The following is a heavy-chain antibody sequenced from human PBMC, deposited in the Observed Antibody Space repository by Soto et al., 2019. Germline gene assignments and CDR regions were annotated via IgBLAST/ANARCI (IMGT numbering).Heavy chain of an antibody. Sequence: SETLSLTCAVYGGSFSGYYWSWIRQPPGKGLEWIGEINHSGSTNYNPSLKSRVTISVDTSKNQFSLKLSSVTAADTAVYYCARGPPSSTPRLSSGYYFCWGQGSLVTVSS. CDR3: ARGPPSSTPRLSSGYYFC. V-gene: IGHV4-34*01. CDR1: GGSFSGYY. CDR2: INHSGST. J-gene: IGHJ4*02. D-gene: IGHD3-22*01.